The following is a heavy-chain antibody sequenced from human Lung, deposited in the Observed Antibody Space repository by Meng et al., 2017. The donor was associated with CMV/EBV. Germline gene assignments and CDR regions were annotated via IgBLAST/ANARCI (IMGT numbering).Heavy chain of an antibody. CDR1: GGSMNNYF. CDR2: IHSSGST. V-gene: IGHV4-59*01. Sequence: SETXSLXXTVSGGSMNNYFWSWIRQPPGKGLEWIGYIHSSGSTNYSPSLKSRVSISVDRSKNQFSLKLTSVTATDTAVYYCARDHVPISGVVPRGFDPWGQGTXVTVSS. D-gene: IGHD3-3*01. CDR3: ARDHVPISGVVPRGFDP. J-gene: IGHJ5*02.